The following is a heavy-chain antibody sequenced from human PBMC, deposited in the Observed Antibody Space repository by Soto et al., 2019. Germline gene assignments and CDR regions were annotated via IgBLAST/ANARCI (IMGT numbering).Heavy chain of an antibody. J-gene: IGHJ4*02. CDR3: AKPPAEGFGELLSHFDY. Sequence: EVQLLESGGGLVQPGGSLRLSCAASGFTFSSYTMSWVRQAPGKGLEWVSAISGSGGSTYYADSVKGRFTISRDNSKNTLYLQMNSLRAEDTAVYYCAKPPAEGFGELLSHFDYWGQGTLVTVSS. CDR2: ISGSGGST. V-gene: IGHV3-23*01. D-gene: IGHD3-10*01. CDR1: GFTFSSYT.